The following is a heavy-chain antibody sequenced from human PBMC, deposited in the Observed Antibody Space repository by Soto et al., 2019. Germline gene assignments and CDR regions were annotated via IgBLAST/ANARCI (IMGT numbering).Heavy chain of an antibody. CDR2: TDYNGGSP. D-gene: IGHD3-10*01. CDR3: ARRVKYGSGRRPAYYFDY. Sequence: SETLSLTCTVSGGSMRPFSWNWIRQSSEKGLEWIAYTDYNGGSPKYNPSLESRVTISVDTSKNQFSLKLSSVTAADTAVYYCARRVKYGSGRRPAYYFDYWGQGSLVTVSS. J-gene: IGHJ4*02. CDR1: GGSMRPFS. V-gene: IGHV4-59*01.